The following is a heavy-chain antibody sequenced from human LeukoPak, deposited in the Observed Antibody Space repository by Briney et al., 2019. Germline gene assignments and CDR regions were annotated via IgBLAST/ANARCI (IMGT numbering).Heavy chain of an antibody. CDR2: IYTSGST. V-gene: IGHV4-61*02. J-gene: IGHJ4*02. Sequence: PSETLSLTCTVSGGSISSGSYYWSWIRQPAGKGLEWIGRIYTSGSTNYNPSLKSRVTISVDTSKNQFSLKVSSVTAADTAIYYCARAPNHYYGSEPFDYWGQGTLVTVSS. CDR3: ARAPNHYYGSEPFDY. D-gene: IGHD3-10*01. CDR1: GGSISSGSYY.